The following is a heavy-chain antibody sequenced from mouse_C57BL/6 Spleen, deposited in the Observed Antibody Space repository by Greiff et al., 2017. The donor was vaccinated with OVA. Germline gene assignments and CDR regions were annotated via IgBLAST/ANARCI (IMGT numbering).Heavy chain of an antibody. CDR2: INYDGSST. D-gene: IGHD1-1*01. CDR3: ARGGSSPLYAMDY. J-gene: IGHJ4*01. CDR1: GFTFSDYY. Sequence: EVKLMESEGGLVQPGSSMKLSCTASGFTFSDYYMAWVRQVPEKGLEWVANINYDGSSTYYLDSLKSRFIISRDNAKNILYLQMSSLKSEDTATYYCARGGSSPLYAMDYWGQGTSVTVSS. V-gene: IGHV5-16*01.